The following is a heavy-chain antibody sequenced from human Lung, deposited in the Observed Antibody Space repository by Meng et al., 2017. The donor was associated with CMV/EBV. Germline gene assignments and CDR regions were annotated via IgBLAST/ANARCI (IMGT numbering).Heavy chain of an antibody. Sequence: VGSGGGLVLPGGSLRPSWADLGLPFSSYWMHWVRQVPGEGLVWVSRINEDGSFTSYAGSVKGRFTISRDDAKNTLYLQMNSLRVEDTAVYYCARGVAESLGWEMGYWGQGTLVTVSS. CDR2: INEDGSFT. J-gene: IGHJ4*02. CDR1: GLPFSSYW. D-gene: IGHD1-26*01. V-gene: IGHV3-74*03. CDR3: ARGVAESLGWEMGY.